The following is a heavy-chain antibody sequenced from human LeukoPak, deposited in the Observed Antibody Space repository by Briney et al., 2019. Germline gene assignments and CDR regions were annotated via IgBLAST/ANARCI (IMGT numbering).Heavy chain of an antibody. CDR2: ISSSGSTM. CDR3: TMIEWERWRG. CDR1: GFIFSDYY. D-gene: IGHD1-26*01. Sequence: PGGSLRLSCAASGFIFSDYYMSWIRQAPGKGLEWVSYISSSGSTMYYTDSVKGRFTISRDNAKDSLYLQMNSLRAEDTAVYYCTMIEWERWRGWGQGTLVTVSS. V-gene: IGHV3-11*01. J-gene: IGHJ4*02.